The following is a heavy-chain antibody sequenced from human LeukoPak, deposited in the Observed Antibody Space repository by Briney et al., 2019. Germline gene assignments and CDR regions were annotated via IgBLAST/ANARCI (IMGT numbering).Heavy chain of an antibody. J-gene: IGHJ6*02. Sequence: PGESLKISFQGPGYSFRNRWIGWVRPMPGKGLEWMGILYPDDSDTIYSPSFEGQVTISADKSISTAYLQWSSLKASDTAMYYCARGAYGSGSSYNYYGMDVWGQGTTVTVSS. CDR2: LYPDDSDT. CDR1: GYSFRNRW. V-gene: IGHV5-51*01. CDR3: ARGAYGSGSSYNYYGMDV. D-gene: IGHD3-10*01.